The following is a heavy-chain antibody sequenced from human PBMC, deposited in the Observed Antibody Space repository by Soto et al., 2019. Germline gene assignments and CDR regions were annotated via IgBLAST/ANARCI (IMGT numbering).Heavy chain of an antibody. CDR3: ARGRGYSYGYPYFDF. D-gene: IGHD5-18*01. J-gene: IGHJ4*02. CDR2: IYYSGTT. V-gene: IGHV4-59*01. Sequence: SETLSLTCIVSGGSISSYYWSWIRQSPGKGLEWIGYIYYSGTTNDNPSIKSRVTITVDTSKNQISLNMSTVTTANTAVYYCARGRGYSYGYPYFDFWGQGTLVTVS. CDR1: GGSISSYY.